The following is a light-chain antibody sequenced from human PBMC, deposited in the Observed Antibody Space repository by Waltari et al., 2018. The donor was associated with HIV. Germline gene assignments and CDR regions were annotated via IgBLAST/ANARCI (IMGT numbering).Light chain of an antibody. J-gene: IGLJ3*02. CDR1: SSNIQRTY. CDR2: RNT. Sequence: QSVLPQSPSTSRTPGQRVTISCSGSSSNIQRTYVAWFQQDPGTAPKLLIFRNTQRPSGVSDRFSGSVSGTSASLAISGLRSEDEADYYCAVWDDSLSAQLFGGGTKLTVL. V-gene: IGLV1-47*01. CDR3: AVWDDSLSAQL.